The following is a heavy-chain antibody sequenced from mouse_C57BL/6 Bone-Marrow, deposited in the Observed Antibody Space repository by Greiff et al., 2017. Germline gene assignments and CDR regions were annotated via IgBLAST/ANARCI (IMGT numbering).Heavy chain of an antibody. CDR2: FHPYNDDT. D-gene: IGHD2-1*01. CDR1: GYTFTTYP. CDR3: ARDGNYGGYYFDY. V-gene: IGHV1-47*01. Sequence: VQLQQSGAELVKPGASVKMSCKASGYTFTTYPLEWMKQNHGKSLEWIGNFHPYNDDTTYNQKFKGKATLTVEKSSSTVYLELSRLTSDDSAVYYGARDGNYGGYYFDYWGQGTTLTVSS. J-gene: IGHJ2*01.